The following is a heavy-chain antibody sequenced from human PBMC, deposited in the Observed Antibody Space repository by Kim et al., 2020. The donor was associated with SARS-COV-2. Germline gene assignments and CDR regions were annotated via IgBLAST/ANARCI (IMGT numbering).Heavy chain of an antibody. Sequence: GGSLRLSCAVSGFTFSSYAMSWVRQAPGKGLEWVSAISGSGGNTYYADSVKGRFTISRDNSKITLYLQMNSLRAEDTAVYYCAKGAQLNDDILTGYSIDAIAFLFDYWGQGTLVTVSS. V-gene: IGHV3-23*01. CDR2: ISGSGGNT. CDR3: AKGAQLNDDILTGYSIDAIAFLFDY. D-gene: IGHD3-9*01. J-gene: IGHJ4*02. CDR1: GFTFSSYA.